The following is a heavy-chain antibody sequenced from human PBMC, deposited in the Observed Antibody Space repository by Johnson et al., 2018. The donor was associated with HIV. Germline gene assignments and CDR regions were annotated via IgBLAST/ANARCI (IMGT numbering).Heavy chain of an antibody. CDR3: ARGVIGEGATGGAFDI. J-gene: IGHJ3*02. V-gene: IGHV3-20*04. Sequence: VQLVESGGGVVRPGGSLRLSCVASGFTFDDYDMSWVRQAPGKGLEWVSGINWKGDKTGYADSVKGRFTISRDNAKNSLDLQLNSLRAEDTALYYCARGVIGEGATGGAFDIWGQGTMVTVSS. CDR1: GFTFDDYD. D-gene: IGHD3-16*02. CDR2: INWKGDKT.